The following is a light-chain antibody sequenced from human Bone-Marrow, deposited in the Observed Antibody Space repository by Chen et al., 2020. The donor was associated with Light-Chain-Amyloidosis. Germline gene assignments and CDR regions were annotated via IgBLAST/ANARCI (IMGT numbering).Light chain of an antibody. CDR3: VQGTHWPPFT. V-gene: IGKV2-30*02. CDR2: QVS. Sequence: DVVMTQSPLSLPVTLGQPASISCRSSQSLVHSNGNTYLNWFQQRPGQSPRRLIYQVSNRDSGVPDRFSGSGSGTDFTLKISKVEAEDVGVYYCVQGTHWPPFTFGPGTKVDIK. CDR1: QSLVHSNGNTY. J-gene: IGKJ3*01.